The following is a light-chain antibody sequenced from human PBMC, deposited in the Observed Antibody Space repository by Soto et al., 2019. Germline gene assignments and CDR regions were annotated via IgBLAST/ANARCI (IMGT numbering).Light chain of an antibody. CDR1: QAIGHY. CDR2: GTA. CDR3: QKYDSAPYT. V-gene: IGKV1-27*01. J-gene: IGKJ2*01. Sequence: DVQMTQSPSSLSVSVGDRVTITCRASQAIGHYLAWYQQKPGKGPKLLIFGTAILESGGPSRFSGSGSGTYFTLTINSLQPEDVATYYCQKYDSAPYTFGQGTKMEVK.